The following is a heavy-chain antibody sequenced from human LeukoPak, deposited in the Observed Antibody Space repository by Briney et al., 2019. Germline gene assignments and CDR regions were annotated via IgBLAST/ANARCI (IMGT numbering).Heavy chain of an antibody. V-gene: IGHV3-43*02. CDR1: GFTFDDYA. CDR2: ISADGGHA. D-gene: IGHD1-26*01. CDR3: AKDWSHTYYFDY. J-gene: IGHJ4*02. Sequence: SGGSLRLSCAVSGFTFDDYAMHWVRQAPGKDLEWVSIISADGGHANYADSVTGRFTIFRDNSKNSLYLQMNSLRTEDTAFYYCAKDWSHTYYFDYWGQGTLVTVSS.